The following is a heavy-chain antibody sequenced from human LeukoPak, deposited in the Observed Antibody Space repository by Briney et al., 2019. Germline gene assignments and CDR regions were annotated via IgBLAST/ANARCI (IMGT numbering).Heavy chain of an antibody. J-gene: IGHJ4*02. CDR1: GFTFSNYW. Sequence: GGSLRLSCAASGFTFSNYWMSWVRQAPGKGLEWVSAISGSGGSTYYADSVKGRFTISRDNSKNTLYLQMNSLRAEDTAVYYCAKDPRNVVVVAAIGYWGQGTLVTVSS. CDR3: AKDPRNVVVVAAIGY. D-gene: IGHD2-15*01. V-gene: IGHV3-23*01. CDR2: ISGSGGST.